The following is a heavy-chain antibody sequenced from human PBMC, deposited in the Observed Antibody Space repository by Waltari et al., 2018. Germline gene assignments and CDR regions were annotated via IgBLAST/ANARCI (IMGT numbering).Heavy chain of an antibody. CDR1: GGSISSYY. Sequence: QVQLQESGPGLVKPSETLSLTCTVSGGSISSYYWCWIRQPAGKGLEWIGRSYTSGSTNYNPSLNGRVTRSVDTSKNQFSLKLSSVTAADTAVYYCARGRNYRGDYFDYWGQGTLVTVSS. J-gene: IGHJ4*02. V-gene: IGHV4-4*07. D-gene: IGHD1-7*01. CDR2: SYTSGST. CDR3: ARGRNYRGDYFDY.